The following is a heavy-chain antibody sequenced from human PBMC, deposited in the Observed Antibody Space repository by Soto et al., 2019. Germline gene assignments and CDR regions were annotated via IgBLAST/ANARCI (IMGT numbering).Heavy chain of an antibody. CDR2: IKQDGSEK. Sequence: GGSLRLSCAASGFTFSSYWMSWVRQAPGKGQEWVANIKQDGSEKYYVDSVKGRFTISRDNAKNSLYLQMNSLRAEDTAVYYCARVWNEWFGEASINWFDPWGQGTLVTVSS. CDR1: GFTFSSYW. J-gene: IGHJ5*02. CDR3: ARVWNEWFGEASINWFDP. V-gene: IGHV3-7*01. D-gene: IGHD3-10*01.